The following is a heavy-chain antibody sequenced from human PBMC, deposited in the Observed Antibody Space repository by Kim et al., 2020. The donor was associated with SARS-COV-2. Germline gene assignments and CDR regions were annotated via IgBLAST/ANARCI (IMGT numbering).Heavy chain of an antibody. CDR3: TRPAFSNWFSLTNWFDP. Sequence: VKGRFTISRDDSKTTAYLQMNSLKTEDTAVYYCTRPAFSNWFSLTNWFDPWGQGTLVTVSS. J-gene: IGHJ5*02. D-gene: IGHD7-27*01. V-gene: IGHV3-73*01.